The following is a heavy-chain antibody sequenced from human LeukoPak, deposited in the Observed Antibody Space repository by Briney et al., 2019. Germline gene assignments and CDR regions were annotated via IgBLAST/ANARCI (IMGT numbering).Heavy chain of an antibody. J-gene: IGHJ4*02. CDR1: GYTFTDYY. CDR2: INPNSGGT. CDR3: ARVYLAVYYYGSSGYSHLDY. Sequence: GASVKVSCQASGYTFTDYYMHWVRQAPGQGPEWMGWINPNSGGTNYAQKFQGRVTMTRDTSISTAYMELSRLRSDDTAVYYCARVYLAVYYYGSSGYSHLDYWGQGTLVTVSS. V-gene: IGHV1-2*02. D-gene: IGHD3-22*01.